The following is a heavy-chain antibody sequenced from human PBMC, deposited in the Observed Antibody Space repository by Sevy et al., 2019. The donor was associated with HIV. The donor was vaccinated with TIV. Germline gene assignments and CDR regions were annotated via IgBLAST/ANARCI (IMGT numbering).Heavy chain of an antibody. CDR1: GFTFSNYA. J-gene: IGHJ4*02. V-gene: IGHV3-7*01. D-gene: IGHD3-22*01. CDR2: IKQDMSEK. CDR3: ARAQQVTMLVVIGGLYFDF. Sequence: GSLRLSCAASGFTFSNYAMHWVRQAPGKGLEWVANIKQDMSEKYYADSVKGRFTISRDNARNSLYLQMESLRAEDTAVYYCARAQQVTMLVVIGGLYFDFWGQGTLVTVSS.